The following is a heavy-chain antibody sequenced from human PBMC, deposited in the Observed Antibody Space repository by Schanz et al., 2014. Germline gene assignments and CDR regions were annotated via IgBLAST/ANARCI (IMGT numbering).Heavy chain of an antibody. V-gene: IGHV3-21*01. CDR3: ARGTPFRCDY. CDR2: ISTSTYL. CDR1: GIDFSSYS. J-gene: IGHJ4*02. Sequence: EVQLVESGGGLVKPGGSLRLSCAASGIDFSSYSMNWVRQAPGKGLEWVSTISTSTYLYYADSVKGRFTISRDSARNSLYLQMSSLRAEDTAVYYCARGTPFRCDYWGQGTLVTVSS. D-gene: IGHD3-16*01.